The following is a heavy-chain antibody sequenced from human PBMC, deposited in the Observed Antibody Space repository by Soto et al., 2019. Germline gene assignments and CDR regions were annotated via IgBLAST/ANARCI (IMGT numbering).Heavy chain of an antibody. V-gene: IGHV4-34*01. CDR3: ARVRGTAGKRYFDY. D-gene: IGHD6-13*01. CDR2: INHSGST. CDR1: GGSFSGYY. J-gene: IGHJ4*02. Sequence: SETLSLTCAVYGGSFSGYYWSWIRQPPGKGLEWIGEINHSGSTNYNPSLKSRVTISVDSSKNQFSLKLDSVTPADTAVYYCARVRGTAGKRYFDYWGPGTLVTVSS.